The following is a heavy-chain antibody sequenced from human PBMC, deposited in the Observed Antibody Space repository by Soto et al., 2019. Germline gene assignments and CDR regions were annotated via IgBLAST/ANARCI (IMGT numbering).Heavy chain of an antibody. D-gene: IGHD2-2*01. J-gene: IGHJ5*02. Sequence: QVTLKESGPVLVKPTETLTLTCTVSGLSLSNGRMGVSWIRQPPGKALEWLAHIFSNDDKSYSTSQRRRLTISKDTSRSQVVLTMTNMDPMDSATYFCALIKDCSRTDCYLASFDPWGQGTLVTVSS. CDR3: ALIKDCSRTDCYLASFDP. V-gene: IGHV2-26*01. CDR1: GLSLSNGRMG. CDR2: IFSNDDK.